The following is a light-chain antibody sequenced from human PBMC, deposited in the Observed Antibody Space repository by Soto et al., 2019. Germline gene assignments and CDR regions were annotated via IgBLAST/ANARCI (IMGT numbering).Light chain of an antibody. Sequence: EIVLTQSPATLSLSPGERATLSCRASQSVSKYLAWYQQKPGQAPRLLIHDASNRATAIPARFRGSGSGTDFTLTISSLEPEDFGVYYCQQRSNWPQITFGGGTKVEIK. CDR2: DAS. J-gene: IGKJ4*01. V-gene: IGKV3-11*01. CDR1: QSVSKY. CDR3: QQRSNWPQIT.